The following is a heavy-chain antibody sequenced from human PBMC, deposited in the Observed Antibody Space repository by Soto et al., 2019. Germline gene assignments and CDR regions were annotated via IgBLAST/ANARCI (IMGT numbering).Heavy chain of an antibody. Sequence: PSETLSLTGTVSGGSVSSGSYYWSWIRQPPGKGLEWIGYIYYMGSTNYNPSLKSRVTISVDTSKNQFSLKLSSVTAADPAVYYCGRDRRQYYDILTGSSVGWFDPWGQGTLVTVSS. J-gene: IGHJ5*02. CDR1: GGSVSSGSYY. V-gene: IGHV4-61*01. CDR3: GRDRRQYYDILTGSSVGWFDP. D-gene: IGHD3-9*01. CDR2: IYYMGST.